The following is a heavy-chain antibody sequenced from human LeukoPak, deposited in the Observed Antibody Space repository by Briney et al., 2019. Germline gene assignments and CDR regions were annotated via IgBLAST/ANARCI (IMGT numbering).Heavy chain of an antibody. CDR1: GYTFTSYY. V-gene: IGHV1-46*01. CDR3: ARYCSSTSCYEAFDI. J-gene: IGHJ3*02. Sequence: GASVKVSCKASGYTFTSYYMHWVRQAPGQGLEWMGIIKPSGGSTSYAQKFQGRVTMTRDTSTSTVYMELSSLRSEDTAVYYCARYCSSTSCYEAFDIWGQGTMVTVSS. D-gene: IGHD2-2*01. CDR2: IKPSGGST.